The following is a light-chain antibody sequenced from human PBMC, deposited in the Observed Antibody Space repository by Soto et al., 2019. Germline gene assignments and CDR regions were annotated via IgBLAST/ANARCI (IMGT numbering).Light chain of an antibody. CDR1: QSISAH. V-gene: IGKV1-39*01. CDR3: HQGYTTPGT. Sequence: DIQMTQSPSSLSASVGDRVTITCRASQSISAHLNWYQQKPGKAPKVLIYAATNLESGVPSRFSGSGSGTEFTLTIRSLQPEDFATYYCHQGYTTPGTFGQGTKVQ. J-gene: IGKJ1*01. CDR2: AAT.